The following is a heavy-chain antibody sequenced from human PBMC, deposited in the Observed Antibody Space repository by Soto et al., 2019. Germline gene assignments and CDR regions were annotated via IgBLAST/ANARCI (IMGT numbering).Heavy chain of an antibody. CDR1: GYYFIAYW. Sequence: PGESLKISCKGSGYYFIAYWIGWVRQMPGKGLELMGIIYPPDSDVRYSPSFQGQVTISVDKSINTAYLQWSSLKASDTATYYCARLAVTSSTHFDYWGQGTPVTV. V-gene: IGHV5-51*01. D-gene: IGHD2-21*02. J-gene: IGHJ4*02. CDR2: IYPPDSDV. CDR3: ARLAVTSSTHFDY.